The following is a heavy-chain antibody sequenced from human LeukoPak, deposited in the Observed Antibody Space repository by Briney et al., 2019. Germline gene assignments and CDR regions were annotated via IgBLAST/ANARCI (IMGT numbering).Heavy chain of an antibody. V-gene: IGHV3-7*01. J-gene: IGHJ6*03. CDR1: GFTFDNYG. CDR2: IKQDGSEK. CDR3: ARANGYYMDV. D-gene: IGHD2-8*01. Sequence: GGSLRLSCAASGFTFDNYGMHWVRQAPGKGLEWVANIKQDGSEKYYVDSVKGRFTISRDNAKNSLYLQMNSLRAEDTAVYYCARANGYYMDVWGKGTTVTISS.